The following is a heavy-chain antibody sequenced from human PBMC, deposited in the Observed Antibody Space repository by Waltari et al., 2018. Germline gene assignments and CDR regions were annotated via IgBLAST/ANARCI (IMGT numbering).Heavy chain of an antibody. CDR2: IHRTGSS. CDR3: ATSSFVAVLDS. J-gene: IGHJ4*02. V-gene: IGHV4-4*02. Sequence: QVQLQESGPGLVKPSGTLSLTCGVSRCSPSNINLWNWIRQAPGKGLEWLGEIHRTGSSNYNPSLKSRLTMSVDKSNSQVSMKLKSLTAADTAVYYCATSSFVAVLDSWGQGTLVTVSS. D-gene: IGHD6-19*01. CDR1: RCSPSNINL.